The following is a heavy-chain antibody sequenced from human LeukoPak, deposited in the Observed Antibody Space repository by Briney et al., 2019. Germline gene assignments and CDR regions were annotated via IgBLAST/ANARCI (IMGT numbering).Heavy chain of an antibody. CDR1: GFTFSTYT. J-gene: IGHJ4*02. D-gene: IGHD1-14*01. CDR2: INHDGSEK. CDR3: ARLSTGHVFDY. V-gene: IGHV3-7*05. Sequence: GGSLRLSCEASGFTFSTYTMSWVRQAPGKGLEWVANINHDGSEKYYVDSVKGRFTISRGNARNSLYLQMNSLRAEDTAVYYCARLSTGHVFDYWGQGTLVTVSS.